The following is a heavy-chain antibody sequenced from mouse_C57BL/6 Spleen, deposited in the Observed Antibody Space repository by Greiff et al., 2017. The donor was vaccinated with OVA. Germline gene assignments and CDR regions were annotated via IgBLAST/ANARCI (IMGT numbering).Heavy chain of an antibody. CDR2: INPGSGGT. J-gene: IGHJ4*01. D-gene: IGHD1-1*01. CDR3: AREYYGSSHYAMDY. Sequence: VQLQQSGAELVRPGTSVKVSCKASGYAFTNYLIEWVKQRPGQGLEWIGVINPGSGGTTYNEKFKGKATLTADKSSSTAYMQLSSLTSEDSEVYVCAREYYGSSHYAMDYWGQGTSVTVSS. V-gene: IGHV1-54*01. CDR1: GYAFTNYL.